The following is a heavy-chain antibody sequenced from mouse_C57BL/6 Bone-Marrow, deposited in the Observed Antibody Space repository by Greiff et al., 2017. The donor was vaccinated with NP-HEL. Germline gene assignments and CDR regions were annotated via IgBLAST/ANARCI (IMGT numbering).Heavy chain of an antibody. Sequence: DVKLVESGGGLVQPKGSLKLSCAASGFSFNTYAMNWVRQAPGKGLKWVARIRSKSNNYATYYADSLKDRFTISRADSESMLYLQMNSLKTEDTAMYYCVRQGYDGYYLDYWGQGTTLTVSS. D-gene: IGHD2-3*01. J-gene: IGHJ2*01. CDR2: IRSKSNNYAT. CDR1: GFSFNTYA. V-gene: IGHV10-1*01. CDR3: VRQGYDGYYLDY.